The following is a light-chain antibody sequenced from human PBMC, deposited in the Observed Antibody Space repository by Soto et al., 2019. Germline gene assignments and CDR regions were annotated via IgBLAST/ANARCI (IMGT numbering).Light chain of an antibody. CDR1: SSNIGNNN. Sequence: QSVLTQPPSVSAAPGQTVTISCSGSSSNIGNNNVSWYQQLPGTAPTLLIYENNKRPSGIPDRFSGSTSGTSATLVITGLQTADEADYYCGTWDSSLSAVIFGGGTKVTVL. CDR3: GTWDSSLSAVI. V-gene: IGLV1-51*02. CDR2: ENN. J-gene: IGLJ2*01.